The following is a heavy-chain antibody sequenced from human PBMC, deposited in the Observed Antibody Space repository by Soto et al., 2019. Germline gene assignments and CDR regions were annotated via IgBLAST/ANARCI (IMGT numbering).Heavy chain of an antibody. Sequence: QVQVVQSGAEVKKPGASVKISCKASGYTFTTHAMHWVRQAPGQSLEWMGWINGGTGLTKHSQRFQGRVTITRDTSASTAYMELSSLRSEDTAVYYCARGKGMEENYYYYGLDIWGQGTTVTVSS. CDR1: GYTFTTHA. CDR2: INGGTGLT. D-gene: IGHD1-1*01. CDR3: ARGKGMEENYYYYGLDI. V-gene: IGHV1-3*01. J-gene: IGHJ6*02.